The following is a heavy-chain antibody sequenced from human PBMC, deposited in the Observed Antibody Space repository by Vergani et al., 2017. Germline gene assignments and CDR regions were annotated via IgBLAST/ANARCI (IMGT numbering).Heavy chain of an antibody. Sequence: QLQLQESGPGLVKPSETLSLTCTVSGGSISSSSYYWGWIHQPPGKGLEWIGSIYYSGSTYYNPSLKSRVTRSVDTSKNQFSLKLSSVTAADTAVYYCARDYDFWSGYPPGDAFDIWGQGTMVTVSS. CDR2: IYYSGST. CDR1: GGSISSSSYY. D-gene: IGHD3-3*01. V-gene: IGHV4-39*07. J-gene: IGHJ3*02. CDR3: ARDYDFWSGYPPGDAFDI.